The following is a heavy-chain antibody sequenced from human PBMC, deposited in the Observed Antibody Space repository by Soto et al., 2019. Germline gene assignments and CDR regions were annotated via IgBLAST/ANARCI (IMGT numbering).Heavy chain of an antibody. J-gene: IGHJ6*02. Sequence: PGASLKISCKGSGYRFTNYWISWVRQMPGKGVEWMGKVDPTESHTNYSPSFQGHVTISPDKSISTAYLQWSSLRASDTAVYCCERGPSYAVGVYGMDVWGQGTTVTVSS. CDR3: ERGPSYAVGVYGMDV. V-gene: IGHV5-10-1*01. D-gene: IGHD3-16*01. CDR1: GYRFTNYW. CDR2: VDPTESHT.